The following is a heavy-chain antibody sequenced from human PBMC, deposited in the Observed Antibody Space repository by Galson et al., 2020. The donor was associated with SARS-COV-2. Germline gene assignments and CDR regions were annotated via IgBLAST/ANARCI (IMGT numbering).Heavy chain of an antibody. D-gene: IGHD3-9*01. CDR1: GYSFTSYW. Sequence: HGASLKISCKGSGYSFTSYWIGWVRQMPGKGLEWMGIIYPGDSDTRYSPSFQGQVTISADKSISTAYLQWSSLKASDTAMYYCARLNDILTGYAVDYWGQGSLVSVSS. V-gene: IGHV5-51*01. CDR3: ARLNDILTGYAVDY. CDR2: IYPGDSDT. J-gene: IGHJ4*02.